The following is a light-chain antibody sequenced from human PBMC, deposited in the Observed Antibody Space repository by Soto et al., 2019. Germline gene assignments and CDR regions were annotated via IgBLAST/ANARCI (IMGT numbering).Light chain of an antibody. CDR2: SAS. CDR3: QQLNSYPQT. Sequence: IQLTQSPCSRAASVGGGDTSTCRASRGISSYLAWYQQKPGKPPKLLVYSASTLQSGVPSRFSGSGSGPDFTLTISSLQPEDSATYFCQQLNSYPQTFGQGTRLEIK. J-gene: IGKJ5*01. CDR1: RGISSY. V-gene: IGKV1-9*01.